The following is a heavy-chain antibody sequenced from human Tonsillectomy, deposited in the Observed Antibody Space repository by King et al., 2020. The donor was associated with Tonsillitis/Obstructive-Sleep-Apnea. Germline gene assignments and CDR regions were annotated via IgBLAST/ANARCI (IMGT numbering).Heavy chain of an antibody. Sequence: QLVQSGAEVKKPGASVKVSCKVSGYTFTDYYIQWVRQAPGQGLEWMGIINPSGGSTSYARKFQGRVTITRDTSTSTVYMDLSSLRSEDTAVYYCARLRCTGGACYLNFDYWGQGTLVTVSS. CDR2: INPSGGST. V-gene: IGHV1-46*01. CDR3: ARLRCTGGACYLNFDY. D-gene: IGHD2-8*02. J-gene: IGHJ4*02. CDR1: GYTFTDYY.